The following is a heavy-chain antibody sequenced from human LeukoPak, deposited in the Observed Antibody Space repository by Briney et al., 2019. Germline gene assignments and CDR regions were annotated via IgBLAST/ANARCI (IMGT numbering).Heavy chain of an antibody. V-gene: IGHV4-4*08. Sequence: SETLSLTCTVSGGSISSYYWSWIRQSPGQGLEWIGYIWPSGSTNYNPSLSGRVAISLDKSRNHFTLMVTAVTAADTAFYYCARKGPEHLPTYFDHWGREILVTVSS. CDR2: IWPSGST. CDR1: GGSISSYY. CDR3: ARKGPEHLPTYFDH. D-gene: IGHD2-21*01. J-gene: IGHJ4*02.